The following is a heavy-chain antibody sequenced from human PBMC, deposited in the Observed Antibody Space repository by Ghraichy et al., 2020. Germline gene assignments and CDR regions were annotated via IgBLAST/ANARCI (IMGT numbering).Heavy chain of an antibody. CDR2: ISGSGGST. CDR1: GFTFSSYA. V-gene: IGHV3-23*01. Sequence: GGSLRLSCAASGFTFSSYAMSWVRQAPGKGLAWVSAISGSGGSTYYADSVKGRFTISRDNSKNTLYLQMNSLRAEDTAVYYCAKDRIGDYVWGSYRYWGQGTLVTVSS. D-gene: IGHD3-16*02. CDR3: AKDRIGDYVWGSYRY. J-gene: IGHJ4*02.